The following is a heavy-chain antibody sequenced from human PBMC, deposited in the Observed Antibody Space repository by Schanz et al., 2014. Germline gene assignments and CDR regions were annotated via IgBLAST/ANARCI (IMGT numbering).Heavy chain of an antibody. Sequence: QAQLVQSGAEVKRPGASVKVSCNASGYTFTSYDIGWVRQATGQGLEWMGWMNPNSDKTGFPQKFQGRVTMTRTIAESTAYMELSSLRSEDTAVYYCARLRAGPFYFDYWGQGTLVTVSS. J-gene: IGHJ4*02. V-gene: IGHV1-8*01. CDR1: GYTFTSYD. D-gene: IGHD6-19*01. CDR3: ARLRAGPFYFDY. CDR2: MNPNSDKT.